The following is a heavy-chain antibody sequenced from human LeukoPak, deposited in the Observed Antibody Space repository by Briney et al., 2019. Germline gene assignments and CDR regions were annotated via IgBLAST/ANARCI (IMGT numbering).Heavy chain of an antibody. V-gene: IGHV3-30-3*01. CDR3: AREDDSRGFPY. Sequence: GGSLRLSCAASGFTFSSYAMHWVRQAPGKGLEWVAVISDDGSNKYYADSVKGRFTISRDNSKNTLYLQMNSLRAEDTAVYYCAREDDSRGFPYWGQGTLVTVSS. CDR2: ISDDGSNK. D-gene: IGHD3-22*01. J-gene: IGHJ4*02. CDR1: GFTFSSYA.